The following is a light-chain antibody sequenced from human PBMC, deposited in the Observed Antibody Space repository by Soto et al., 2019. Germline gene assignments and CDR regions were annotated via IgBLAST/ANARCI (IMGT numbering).Light chain of an antibody. J-gene: IGKJ1*01. Sequence: DIQMTQSPSSLSASVGDRVTITCQASQDINKYLNWYQQKPGKAPKVLIYDASNSETGVPSRFSGSGSGTDFTFTISSLQPEDFATYYCQQYYSYPRTFGQGTKVDIK. CDR3: QQYYSYPRT. CDR2: DAS. V-gene: IGKV1-33*01. CDR1: QDINKY.